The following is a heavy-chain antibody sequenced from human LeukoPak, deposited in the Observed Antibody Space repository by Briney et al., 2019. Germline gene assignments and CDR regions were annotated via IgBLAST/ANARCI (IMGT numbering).Heavy chain of an antibody. J-gene: IGHJ4*02. D-gene: IGHD3-10*02. CDR3: AKDSDATTMYRIYHFDF. V-gene: IGHV3-23*01. CDR1: GFTFSAFS. Sequence: GGSLRLSCAASGFTFSAFSMTWVRQTPGGGLQWLAAIPEGPVHHLQRQFQEQLFLQLSRLTTDDTAVYFCAKDSDATTMYRIYHFDFWGQGTLVTVSS.